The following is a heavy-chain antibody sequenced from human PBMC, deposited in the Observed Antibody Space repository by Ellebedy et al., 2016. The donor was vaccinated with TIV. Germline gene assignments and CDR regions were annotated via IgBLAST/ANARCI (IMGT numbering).Heavy chain of an antibody. D-gene: IGHD4-17*01. Sequence: GSLRLXCTVSGGSISSYYWSWIRQPPGKGLEWIGEINHSGSTNYNPSLKSRVTISVDTSKNQFSLKLSSVTAADTAVYYCASRQTTVTTFDYWGQGTLVTVSS. V-gene: IGHV4-34*01. CDR3: ASRQTTVTTFDY. CDR1: GGSISSYY. J-gene: IGHJ4*02. CDR2: INHSGST.